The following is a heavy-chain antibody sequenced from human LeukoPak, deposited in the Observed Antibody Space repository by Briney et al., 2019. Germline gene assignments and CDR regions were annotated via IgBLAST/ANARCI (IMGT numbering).Heavy chain of an antibody. V-gene: IGHV3-48*01. Sequence: GGSLRLSCAASGFTFSGFWMTWVRQAPGKGLEWISYISSASNTIYYADSVKGRFTISRDNAKNSVYLQMNSLRAEDTAMYYCARDGWFGDYNWFDPWGQGTLVTVSS. J-gene: IGHJ5*02. CDR3: ARDGWFGDYNWFDP. D-gene: IGHD3-10*01. CDR1: GFTFSGFW. CDR2: ISSASNTI.